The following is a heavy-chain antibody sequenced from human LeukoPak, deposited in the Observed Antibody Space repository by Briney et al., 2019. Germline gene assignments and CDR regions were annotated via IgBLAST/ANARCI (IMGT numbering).Heavy chain of an antibody. V-gene: IGHV3-30*18. J-gene: IGHJ4*02. Sequence: PGRSLRLSCAASGFTFSSYDMHWVRQAPGKGLEWVAVISYDGSNKYYADSVKGRFTISRDNSKNTLYLQMNSLRAEDTAVYYCAKDDSLAVASGGGHWGRGTLVTVSS. D-gene: IGHD6-19*01. CDR1: GFTFSSYD. CDR3: AKDDSLAVASGGGH. CDR2: ISYDGSNK.